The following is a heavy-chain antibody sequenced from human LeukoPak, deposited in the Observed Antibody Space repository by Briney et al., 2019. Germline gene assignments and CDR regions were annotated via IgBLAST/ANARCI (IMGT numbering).Heavy chain of an antibody. CDR2: IYPGDSDT. CDR3: ARQGYAAARPHYYYGMDV. CDR1: GYSFTSYW. J-gene: IGHJ6*02. Sequence: GESLKISCKGSGYSFTSYWIGWVRQMPGKGLEWMGIIYPGDSDTRYSPSFQGQVTISADKSTSTAYLQWSSLKASDTAMYYCARQGYAAARPHYYYGMDVWGQGTTVTVSS. D-gene: IGHD6-6*01. V-gene: IGHV5-51*01.